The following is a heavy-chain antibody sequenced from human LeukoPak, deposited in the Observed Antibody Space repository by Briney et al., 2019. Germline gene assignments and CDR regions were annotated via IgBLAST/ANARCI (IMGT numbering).Heavy chain of an antibody. Sequence: SETLSLTCIVSGGSISSYYWSWIRQPPGKGLEWIGYIYYSGSTNYNPSLKSRVTISVDTSKNQLSLKLSSVTAADTAVYFCARGGVNIDYWGQGTLVTVSS. CDR2: IYYSGST. CDR1: GGSISSYY. V-gene: IGHV4-59*01. CDR3: ARGGVNIDY. D-gene: IGHD3-10*01. J-gene: IGHJ4*02.